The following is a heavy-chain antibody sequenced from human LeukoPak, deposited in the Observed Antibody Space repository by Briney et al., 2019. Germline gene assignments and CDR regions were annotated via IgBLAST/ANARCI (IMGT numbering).Heavy chain of an antibody. D-gene: IGHD6-19*01. CDR1: GASISGYH. CDR3: ARGSKQWLNGFDY. Sequence: SETLSLTCTVSGASISGYHWSWIRQPAGKGLEWIGRVYTNGSTNYNPSLKSRVTMSVDTSKNQFSLKVISVTAADAAVYYCARGSKQWLNGFDYWGQGTLVTVSS. J-gene: IGHJ5*01. V-gene: IGHV4-4*07. CDR2: VYTNGST.